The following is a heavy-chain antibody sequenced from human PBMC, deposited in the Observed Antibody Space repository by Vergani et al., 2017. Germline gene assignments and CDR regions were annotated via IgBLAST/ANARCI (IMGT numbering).Heavy chain of an antibody. CDR2: INHSGIT. J-gene: IGHJ6*03. V-gene: IGHV4-34*01. CDR3: ANQPHRIAARAPYYYYMDV. CDR1: GGSFSGYY. D-gene: IGHD6-6*01. Sequence: QVHLQQWGAGLLKPSETLSLTCAVYGGSFSGYYWSWIRQPPGKGLEWIGEINHSGITNYNPSLKSRVTISVDTSKNQFSLKLSSVTAADTAVYYCANQPHRIAARAPYYYYMDVWGKGTTVTVSS.